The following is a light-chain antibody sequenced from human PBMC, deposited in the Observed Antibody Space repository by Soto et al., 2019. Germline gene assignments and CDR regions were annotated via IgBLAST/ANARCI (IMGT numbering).Light chain of an antibody. V-gene: IGLV2-14*01. J-gene: IGLJ1*01. CDR3: ISYTSSNTYV. CDR2: EVS. CDR1: SSDVGGYKY. Sequence: QSVLTQPASVSGSPGRSITMSCTGTSSDVGGYKYVSWYQQHPGKGPKLMIYEVSNRPSGVSDRFSGSKSGNTASLTISGLQAEDESDYYCISYTSSNTYVFGTGTKVTVL.